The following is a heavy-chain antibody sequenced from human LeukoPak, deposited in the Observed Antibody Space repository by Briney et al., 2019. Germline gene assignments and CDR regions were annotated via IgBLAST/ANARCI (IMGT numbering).Heavy chain of an antibody. CDR1: GFTFSSYG. V-gene: IGHV3-30*18. J-gene: IGHJ4*02. CDR2: ISYDGSNK. Sequence: GGSLRLSCAASGFTFSSYGMHWVRQAPGKGLEWVAVISYDGSNKYYADSVKGRFTISRGNSKNTLYLQMNSLRAEDTAVYYCAKDRSRYFDYWGQGTLVTVSS. CDR3: AKDRSRYFDY.